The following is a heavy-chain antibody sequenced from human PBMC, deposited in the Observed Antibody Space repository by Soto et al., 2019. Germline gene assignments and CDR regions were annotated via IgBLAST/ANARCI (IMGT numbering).Heavy chain of an antibody. CDR3: ARTYGAGSYFLPFEY. V-gene: IGHV1-18*01. Sequence: QVQLVQSGAEVKKPGASVKVSCKASGYMFNTYGITWVRQAPGQGLEWMGWISAYNGNIDYAQNLQGRVTMTIDTSTSTAYRERRSLRSDDTAVYYCARTYGAGSYFLPFEYWGQGTLVGVSS. D-gene: IGHD3-10*01. J-gene: IGHJ4*02. CDR2: ISAYNGNI. CDR1: GYMFNTYG.